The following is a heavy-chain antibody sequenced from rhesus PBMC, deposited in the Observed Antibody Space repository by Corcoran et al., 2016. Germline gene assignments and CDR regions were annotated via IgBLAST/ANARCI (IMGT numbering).Heavy chain of an antibody. CDR1: GGSISGYY. CDR2: IDGNFAGT. D-gene: IGHD5-24*01. Sequence: QLQLQESGPGLVKPSETLSLTCAVSGGSISGYYWSWIRQPPGKGLEWIGNIDGNFAGTNYNPSLKSRVTISKDTSKNQFSLKLSSVTAADTAVYYCARGRYSGYRYDYWGQGVLVTVSS. J-gene: IGHJ4*01. V-gene: IGHV4-81*01. CDR3: ARGRYSGYRYDY.